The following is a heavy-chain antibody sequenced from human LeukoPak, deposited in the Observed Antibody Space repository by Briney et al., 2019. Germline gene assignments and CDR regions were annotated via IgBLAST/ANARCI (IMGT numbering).Heavy chain of an antibody. CDR2: ISGSGGST. CDR1: GFTFSSYA. J-gene: IGHJ3*02. Sequence: GGSLRLSCAVSGFTFSSYAMNWVRQAPGKGLEWVSTISGSGGSTYYADSVKGRFTISRDNSKNTLYLQMNSLRAEDTAVYYCAVVYGDYNPGAFDIWGQGTMVTVSS. D-gene: IGHD4-17*01. V-gene: IGHV3-23*01. CDR3: AVVYGDYNPGAFDI.